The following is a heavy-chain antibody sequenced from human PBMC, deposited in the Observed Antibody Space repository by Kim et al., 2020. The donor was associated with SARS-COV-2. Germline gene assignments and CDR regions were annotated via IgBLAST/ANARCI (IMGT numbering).Heavy chain of an antibody. CDR1: GGSFSGYY. J-gene: IGHJ6*02. V-gene: IGHV4-34*01. CDR3: AQRIDFWSGYYYYGMDV. CDR2: INHSGST. D-gene: IGHD3-3*01. Sequence: SETLSLTCAVYGGSFSGYYWSWIRQPPGKGLEWIGEINHSGSTNYNPSLKSRVTISVDTSKNQFSLKLSSVTAADTVVYYCAQRIDFWSGYYYYGMDVWGQGTTVTVSS.